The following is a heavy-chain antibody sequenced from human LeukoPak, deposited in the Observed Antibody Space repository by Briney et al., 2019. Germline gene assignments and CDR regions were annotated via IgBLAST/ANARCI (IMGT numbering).Heavy chain of an antibody. Sequence: GKSLKISCKCSGYIFKNYWIGGVRQMPGKGLEWMGRIDPSDSFTSYSPSCQGHVTISPDKSISTAYLQWSSLKASDTAIYYYASHSAPRDWFEPWGTGTLVTVSA. CDR2: IDPSDSFT. CDR3: ASHSAPRDWFEP. V-gene: IGHV5-10-1*01. CDR1: GYIFKNYW. J-gene: IGHJ5*02. D-gene: IGHD2-21*01.